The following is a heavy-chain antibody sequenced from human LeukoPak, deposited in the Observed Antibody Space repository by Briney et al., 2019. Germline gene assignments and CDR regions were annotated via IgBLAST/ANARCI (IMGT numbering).Heavy chain of an antibody. Sequence: GGSLRLSCAASGFTFSSYSMNWVRQAPGKGLEWVSSINSRSSYVYYADSVKGRFTISRDNAMNTLYLQMNSLRAEDTAVYYCARGPTMKMDVWGKGTTVTVSS. V-gene: IGHV3-21*01. CDR1: GFTFSSYS. CDR3: ARGPTMKMDV. D-gene: IGHD3-22*01. CDR2: INSRSSYV. J-gene: IGHJ6*04.